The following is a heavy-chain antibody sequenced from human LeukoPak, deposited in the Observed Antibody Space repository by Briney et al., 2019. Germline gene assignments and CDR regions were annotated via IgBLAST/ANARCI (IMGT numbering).Heavy chain of an antibody. J-gene: IGHJ3*02. CDR2: IRSKAYGGTT. D-gene: IGHD6-13*01. CDR1: GFTFGDYA. V-gene: IGHV3-49*03. CDR3: TTEWGIAAAGTGDAFDI. Sequence: PGGSLRLSCTASGFTFGDYAMSWFRQAPGKGLEWVGFIRSKAYGGTTEYAASVKGRFTISRDDSKSIAYLQMNSLKTEDTAVYYCTTEWGIAAAGTGDAFDIWGQGTMVTVSS.